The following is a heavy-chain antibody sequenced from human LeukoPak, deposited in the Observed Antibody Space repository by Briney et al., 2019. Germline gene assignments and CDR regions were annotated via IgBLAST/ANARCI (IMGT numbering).Heavy chain of an antibody. Sequence: GGSLRLSCAASGFTFSSYSMNWVRQAPGKGLEWVSYISSSSSTIYDADSVKGRFTISRDNAKNSLYLQMSSLRAEDTAVYYCARDATMVPLYYYYYMDVWGKGTTVTVSS. D-gene: IGHD3-10*01. CDR1: GFTFSSYS. V-gene: IGHV3-48*01. J-gene: IGHJ6*03. CDR2: ISSSSSTI. CDR3: ARDATMVPLYYYYYMDV.